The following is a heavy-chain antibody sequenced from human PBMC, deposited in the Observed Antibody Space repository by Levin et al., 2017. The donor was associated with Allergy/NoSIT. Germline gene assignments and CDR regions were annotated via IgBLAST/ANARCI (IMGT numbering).Heavy chain of an antibody. V-gene: IGHV4-30-2*01. Sequence: PSETLSLTCAVSGGSISSGGYSWSWIRQPPGKGLEWIGYIYHSGSTYYNPSLKSRVTISVDRSKNQFSLKLSSVTAADTAVYYCASVGSGYDFSYYFDYWGQGTLVTVSS. CDR2: IYHSGST. D-gene: IGHD5-12*01. CDR1: GGSISSGGYS. CDR3: ASVGSGYDFSYYFDY. J-gene: IGHJ4*02.